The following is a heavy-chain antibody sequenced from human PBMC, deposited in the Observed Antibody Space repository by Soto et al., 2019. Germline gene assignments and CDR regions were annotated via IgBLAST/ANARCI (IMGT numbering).Heavy chain of an antibody. V-gene: IGHV4-61*01. J-gene: IGHJ5*02. CDR2: IFYSGST. D-gene: IGHD6-19*01. CDR1: GDSVSSSNYY. CDR3: ARDVTTSGRHPPEST. Sequence: QVQLQESGPGLVRPSETLSLTCTVSGDSVSSSNYYWSWIRQSPVKELEWIGYIFYSGSTNYNPSLKSRVTISVVTSNNQFSLKLKSVTAAHTAVYYCARDVTTSGRHPPESTWGQGTLVTVS.